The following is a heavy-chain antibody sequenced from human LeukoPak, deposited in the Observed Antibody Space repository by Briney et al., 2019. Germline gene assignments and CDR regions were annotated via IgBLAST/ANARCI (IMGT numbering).Heavy chain of an antibody. V-gene: IGHV4-34*01. Sequence: SETLSLTCTVYGGSFSGYYWSWLRQPPGEGLEWLGEITRTGDINYSPSLTSRVTMSLDTSKNQFSLKVTSVTAADTAVYYCARHPRVSAPPYFDYWGQGTLVTVSS. D-gene: IGHD2-21*01. CDR2: ITRTGDI. CDR3: ARHPRVSAPPYFDY. J-gene: IGHJ4*02. CDR1: GGSFSGYY.